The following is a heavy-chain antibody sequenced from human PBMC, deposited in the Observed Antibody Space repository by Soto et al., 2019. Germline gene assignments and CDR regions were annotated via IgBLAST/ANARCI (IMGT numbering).Heavy chain of an antibody. CDR1: GGTFSSYA. CDR2: IIPIFGTA. J-gene: IGHJ4*02. V-gene: IGHV1-69*01. CDR3: ASSITGTTGTFDY. D-gene: IGHD1-20*01. Sequence: QVQLVQSGAEVKKPGSSVKVSCKASGGTFSSYAISWVGQAPGQGLEWMGGIIPIFGTASYAQKFQGRVTITADEATSTAYMELSSLRSEDTAVYYCASSITGTTGTFDYWGQGTLVTVSS.